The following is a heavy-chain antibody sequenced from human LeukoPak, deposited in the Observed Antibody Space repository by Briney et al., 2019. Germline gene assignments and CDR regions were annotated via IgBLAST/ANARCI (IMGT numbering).Heavy chain of an antibody. CDR2: ISGSGGST. J-gene: IGHJ4*02. D-gene: IGHD3-10*01. CDR3: AKGGIVRGTFDY. V-gene: IGHV3-23*01. CDR1: GFTFSSYA. Sequence: SLRLSCAASGFTFSSYAMSWVRQAPGKGLEWVSAISGSGGSTYYADSVKGRFTISRDNSKNTLYLQMNSLRAEDTAVYYCAKGGIVRGTFDYWGQGTLVTVSS.